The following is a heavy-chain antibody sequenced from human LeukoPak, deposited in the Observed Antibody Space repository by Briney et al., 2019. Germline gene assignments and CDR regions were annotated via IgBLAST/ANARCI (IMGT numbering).Heavy chain of an antibody. CDR3: ARDSRDYYGSGSYDY. J-gene: IGHJ4*02. CDR1: GFTFSDYY. D-gene: IGHD3-10*01. V-gene: IGHV3-11*05. CDR2: ISSSSSYT. Sequence: GGSLRLSCAASGFTFSDYYMSWIRQAPGKGLEWVSYISSSSSYTNYADSVKGRFTISRDNAKNSPYLQMNSLRAEDTAVYYCARDSRDYYGSGSYDYWGQGTLVTVSS.